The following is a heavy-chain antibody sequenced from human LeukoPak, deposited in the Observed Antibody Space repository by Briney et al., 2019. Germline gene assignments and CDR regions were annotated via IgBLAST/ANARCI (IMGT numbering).Heavy chain of an antibody. J-gene: IGHJ4*02. CDR3: AKIGGSTSNYYFDY. Sequence: GGSLRLSCAASGFTFSSYAMSWVRQAPGKGLEWVSAISGSGGSTYYADSVKGRFTTSRDNSKNTLYLQMNSLRAEGTAVYYCAKIGGSTSNYYFDYWGQGTLVTVSS. CDR2: ISGSGGST. V-gene: IGHV3-23*01. CDR1: GFTFSSYA. D-gene: IGHD2-2*01.